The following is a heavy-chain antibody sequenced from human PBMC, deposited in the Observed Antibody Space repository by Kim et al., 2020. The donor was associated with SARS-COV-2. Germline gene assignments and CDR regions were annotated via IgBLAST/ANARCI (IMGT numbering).Heavy chain of an antibody. CDR3: AKARNKKVRGVIRTYYYYFHDMDV. D-gene: IGHD3-10*01. V-gene: IGHV3-9*01. CDR1: GFTFDDYA. Sequence: GGSLRLSCAVSGFTFDDYAMHWVRQAPGKGLEWVSGVTWNSGSIGYADSVKGRFTISRDNAKNSLYLQMNSLRVEDTALYYCAKARNKKVRGVIRTYYYYFHDMDVWGQGTTVTVSS. CDR2: VTWNSGSI. J-gene: IGHJ6*02.